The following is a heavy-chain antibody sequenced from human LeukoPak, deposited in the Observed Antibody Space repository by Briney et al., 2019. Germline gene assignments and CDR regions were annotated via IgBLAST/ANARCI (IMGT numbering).Heavy chain of an antibody. V-gene: IGHV4-34*01. Sequence: SETLSLTCAVYGGSFSGYYWSWIRQPPGKGLEWIGEINHSGSTNYNPSLKSRVTISVDTSKNQFSLKLSSVTAADTAVYYCARDPSGIRLPEWYFDLWGRGTLVTVSS. CDR1: GGSFSGYY. J-gene: IGHJ2*01. D-gene: IGHD3-3*01. CDR2: INHSGST. CDR3: ARDPSGIRLPEWYFDL.